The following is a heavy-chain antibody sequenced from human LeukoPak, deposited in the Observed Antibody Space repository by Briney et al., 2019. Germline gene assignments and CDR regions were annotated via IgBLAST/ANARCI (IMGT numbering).Heavy chain of an antibody. D-gene: IGHD3-9*01. J-gene: IGHJ4*02. V-gene: IGHV3-66*01. CDR1: GFIVSSNY. CDR3: APIAIRSGY. CDR2: IYSGGST. Sequence: PGGSLRLSCAASGFIVSSNYTSWVRQAPGKRLEWVSVIYSGGSTYYADSVKGRFTISRDNSKNTLYLQMNSLRAEDTAVYYCAPIAIRSGYWGQGTLVTVSS.